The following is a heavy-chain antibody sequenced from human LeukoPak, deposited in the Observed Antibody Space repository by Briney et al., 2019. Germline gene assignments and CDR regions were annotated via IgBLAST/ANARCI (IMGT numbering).Heavy chain of an antibody. Sequence: SETLSLTCTVSGGSISSYYWSWIRQPPGKGLEWIGYIYYSGSTNYNPSLKSRVAISVDTSKNQFSLKLSSVTAADTAVYYCARVSSGRAYDFWSGYFSFAFDIWGQGTMVTVSS. CDR2: IYYSGST. D-gene: IGHD3-3*01. V-gene: IGHV4-59*01. CDR3: ARVSSGRAYDFWSGYFSFAFDI. CDR1: GGSISSYY. J-gene: IGHJ3*02.